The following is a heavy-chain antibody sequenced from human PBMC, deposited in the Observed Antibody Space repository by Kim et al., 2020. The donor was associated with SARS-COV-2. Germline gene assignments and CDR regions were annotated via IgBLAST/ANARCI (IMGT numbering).Heavy chain of an antibody. CDR1: GFTFSSYS. J-gene: IGHJ4*02. V-gene: IGHV3-21*01. D-gene: IGHD4-4*01. Sequence: GGSLRLSCAASGFTFSSYSMNWVRQAPGKGLEWVSSISSSSSYIYYADSVKGRFTISRDNAKNSLYLQMNSLRAEDTAVYYCARDARTDTVTTFWSYWGQGTLVTVSS. CDR3: ARDARTDTVTTFWSY. CDR2: ISSSSSYI.